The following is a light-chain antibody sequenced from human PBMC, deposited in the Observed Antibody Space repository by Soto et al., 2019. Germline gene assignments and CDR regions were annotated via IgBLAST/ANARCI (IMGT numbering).Light chain of an antibody. J-gene: IGKJ4*01. V-gene: IGKV3-20*01. CDR1: QSLTNSF. Sequence: EFVLTQSPGTLSLSPGERATLSCRASQSLTNSFMAWYQQKPGQAPRLLIYGASNRATGIPDRFSGSGSGTDFTLAISSLQSEDFAVYYCQQYDIWPLTFGGGTKVDIK. CDR2: GAS. CDR3: QQYDIWPLT.